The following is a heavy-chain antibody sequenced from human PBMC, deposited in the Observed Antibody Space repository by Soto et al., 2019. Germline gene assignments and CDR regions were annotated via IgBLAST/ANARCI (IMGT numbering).Heavy chain of an antibody. Sequence: GGSLRLSCAASGFTFSSYGMHWVRQAPGKGLEWVAVISYDGSNKYYADSVKGRFTISRDNSKNTLYLQMNSLRAEDTAVYYCAKGDLYYYDSSGYPGPGFGDYWGQGTLVTVSS. CDR1: GFTFSSYG. J-gene: IGHJ4*02. CDR3: AKGDLYYYDSSGYPGPGFGDY. D-gene: IGHD3-22*01. CDR2: ISYDGSNK. V-gene: IGHV3-30*18.